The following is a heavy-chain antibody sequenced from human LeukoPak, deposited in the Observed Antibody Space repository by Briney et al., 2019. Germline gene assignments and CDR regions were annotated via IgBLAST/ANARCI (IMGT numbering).Heavy chain of an antibody. J-gene: IGHJ4*02. CDR1: GCTFSSYE. CDR2: ISSSGSTI. V-gene: IGHV3-48*03. CDR3: ARDPSYGDYADY. Sequence: GGSLRLSCAASGCTFSSYEMNWVRQAPGKGLEWVSYISSSGSTIYYADSVKGRFTIARDNAKTSLYLQMNSLRAEDTAVYYCARDPSYGDYADYWGQGTLVTVSS. D-gene: IGHD4-17*01.